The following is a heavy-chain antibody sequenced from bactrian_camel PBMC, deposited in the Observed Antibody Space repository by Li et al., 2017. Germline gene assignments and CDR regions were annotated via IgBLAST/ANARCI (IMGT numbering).Heavy chain of an antibody. Sequence: HVQLVESGGGSVQVGGSLRLSCRASRYFRYMAWFRQAPGKEREGVARIDGYGIATYADSVRGRFTISKDNAKNTLYLQMNSLKPEDTAMYYCASVWKYELTAPPLAQSSYNLWGQGTQVTVS. D-gene: IGHD3*01. CDR3: ASVWKYELTAPPLAQSSYNL. CDR2: IDGYGIA. J-gene: IGHJ4*01. V-gene: IGHV3S53*01. CDR1: RYFRY.